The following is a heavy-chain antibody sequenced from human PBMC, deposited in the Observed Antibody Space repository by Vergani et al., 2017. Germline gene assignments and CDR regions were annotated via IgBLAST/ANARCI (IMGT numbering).Heavy chain of an antibody. CDR1: GGTFSSYA. Sequence: QLVQSGPEVKKPGTSVKVSCKASGGTFSSYAISWVRQAPGQGLEWMGGIIPIFGTANYAQKFQGRVTITADESTSTAYMELSSLRSEDTAVYYCAREWGTRSRHETKNYYYMDVWGKGTTVTVSS. J-gene: IGHJ6*03. CDR2: IIPIFGTA. V-gene: IGHV1-69*01. D-gene: IGHD1-1*01. CDR3: AREWGTRSRHETKNYYYMDV.